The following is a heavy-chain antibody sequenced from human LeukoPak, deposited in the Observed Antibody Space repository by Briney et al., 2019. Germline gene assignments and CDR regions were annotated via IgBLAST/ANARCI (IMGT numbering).Heavy chain of an antibody. CDR3: ATPRKGDWLYYFDY. Sequence: GASVKVCCKVAGYTLTELSMHWVRQAPGKGLEGMGGFDPEDGETIYAQKFKGRVTMTEDTSTDTAYMELSSLRSEDTAVYYCATPRKGDWLYYFDYWGQGTLVTVSS. CDR1: GYTLTELS. V-gene: IGHV1-24*01. J-gene: IGHJ4*02. CDR2: FDPEDGET. D-gene: IGHD3-9*01.